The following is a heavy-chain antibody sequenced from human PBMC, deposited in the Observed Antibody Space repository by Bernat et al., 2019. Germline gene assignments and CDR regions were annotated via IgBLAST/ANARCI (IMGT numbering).Heavy chain of an antibody. Sequence: QVQLQESGPGLVKPSQTLSLTCTVSGGSISSGDYYWSWIRQPPGKGLEWIGYIYYSGSTYYNPSLKSRVTISVDTSKNQFSLKLSSVTAADTAVYYYARSRDIVRNYFDYWGQGTLVTVSS. CDR1: GGSISSGDYY. D-gene: IGHD2-15*01. CDR3: ARSRDIVRNYFDY. V-gene: IGHV4-30-4*01. CDR2: IYYSGST. J-gene: IGHJ4*02.